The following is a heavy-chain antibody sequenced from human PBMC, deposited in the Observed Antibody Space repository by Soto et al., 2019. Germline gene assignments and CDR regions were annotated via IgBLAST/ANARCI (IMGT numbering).Heavy chain of an antibody. D-gene: IGHD3-10*01. V-gene: IGHV4-34*01. CDR2: INHSGST. CDR1: GGSFSGYY. Sequence: QVQLQQWGAGLLKPSETLSLTCAVYGGSFSGYYWSWIRQPPGKGLEWIGEINHSGSTNYNPSLNSRVTISVDTSKNQFSLKLSSVTAADTAVYYCARGRITGAAFWGQGTLVTVSS. CDR3: ARGRITGAAF. J-gene: IGHJ4*02.